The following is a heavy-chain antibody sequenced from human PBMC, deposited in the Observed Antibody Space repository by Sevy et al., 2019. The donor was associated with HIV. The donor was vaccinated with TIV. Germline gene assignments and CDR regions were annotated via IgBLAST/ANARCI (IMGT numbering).Heavy chain of an antibody. J-gene: IGHJ5*02. D-gene: IGHD6-19*01. Sequence: GGSLRLSCAASGFTFSSYWMSWVRQAPGKGLEWVANIKQDGSEKYYVDSVKGRFTISRDNAKNSLYLQMNSLRAEDSAVYYCARYREWLAIGWLDPWGQGTLVTVSS. CDR1: GFTFSSYW. CDR3: ARYREWLAIGWLDP. V-gene: IGHV3-7*01. CDR2: IKQDGSEK.